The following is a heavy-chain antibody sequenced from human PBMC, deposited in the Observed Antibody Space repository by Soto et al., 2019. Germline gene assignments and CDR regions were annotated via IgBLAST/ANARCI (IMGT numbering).Heavy chain of an antibody. CDR3: ARDILRLYSYGTSYGMDV. CDR1: GFTFSSYA. CDR2: ISYDGSNK. Sequence: QVQLAESGGGVVQPGRSLRLSCAASGFTFSSYAMHWVRQAPGKGLEWVAVISYDGSNKYYADSVKGRFTISRDNSKNTLYLQMNSLRAEDTAVYYCARDILRLYSYGTSYGMDVWGQGTTVTVSS. D-gene: IGHD5-18*01. J-gene: IGHJ6*02. V-gene: IGHV3-30-3*01.